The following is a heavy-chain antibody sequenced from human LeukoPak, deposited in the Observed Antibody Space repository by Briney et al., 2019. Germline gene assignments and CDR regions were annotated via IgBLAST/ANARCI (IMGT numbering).Heavy chain of an antibody. Sequence: GGSLRLSCAASGFTFSSYSMNWVRQAPGKGLEWVSSISSSSSYIYYADSVKGRFTISRDNAKNSLYLQMNSLRAEDTAVYFCAQDIPKEQVPGLGPGSWGQGTLVTVSS. J-gene: IGHJ5*02. CDR3: AQDIPKEQVPGLGPGS. CDR2: ISSSSSYI. V-gene: IGHV3-21*01. CDR1: GFTFSSYS. D-gene: IGHD5-12*01.